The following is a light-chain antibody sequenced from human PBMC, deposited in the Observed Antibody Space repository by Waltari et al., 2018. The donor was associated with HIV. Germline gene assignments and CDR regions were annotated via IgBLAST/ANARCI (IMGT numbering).Light chain of an antibody. Sequence: QSALTQPRSVSGSPGQSVTISCTGTYSDVGDYNYVSWYQQHPGKAPKLMIYDVSQRPSGVPYRFSGSKAGNTASLTISGLQADDDADYYCCSFAGTYTIFGGGTKLTVL. J-gene: IGLJ2*01. CDR3: CSFAGTYTI. V-gene: IGLV2-11*01. CDR2: DVS. CDR1: YSDVGDYNY.